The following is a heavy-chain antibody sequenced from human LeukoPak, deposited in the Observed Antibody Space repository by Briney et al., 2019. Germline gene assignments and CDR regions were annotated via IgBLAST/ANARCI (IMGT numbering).Heavy chain of an antibody. CDR1: GFTFSSYS. CDR2: ISSSSSYF. V-gene: IGHV3-21*01. CDR3: ARGNFYSGSGSSPLDY. J-gene: IGHJ4*02. D-gene: IGHD3-10*01. Sequence: GGSLRLYCAASGFTFSSYSMNWVRQAPGKGLEWVSSISSSSSYFYYEDSVKGRFTISRDNAKNSLYLQMNSLSAEDTAVYYCARGNFYSGSGSSPLDYWGQGTLVTVSS.